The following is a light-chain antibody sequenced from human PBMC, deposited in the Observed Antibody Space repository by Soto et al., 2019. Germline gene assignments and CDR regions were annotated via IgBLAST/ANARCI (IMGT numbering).Light chain of an antibody. CDR1: SSDVGRYNR. J-gene: IGLJ2*01. CDR2: DVS. Sequence: QSALTQPPSVSGSPGQSVTISCTGTSSDVGRYNRVSWYQQPPGTAPKLMIYDVSNRPSGVSNRFSGSKSGNTASLTISGRQAEDEADYYCSSYTSSSTVVFGGGTKLTVL. V-gene: IGLV2-18*02. CDR3: SSYTSSSTVV.